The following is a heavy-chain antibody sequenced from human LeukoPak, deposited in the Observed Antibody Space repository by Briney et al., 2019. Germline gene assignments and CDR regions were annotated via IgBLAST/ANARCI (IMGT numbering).Heavy chain of an antibody. CDR1: GFTLSSYW. Sequence: GGSLRLSCAASGFTLSSYWMSWVRQAPGKGLEWVANIKQDGSEKYYVDSVKGRFTISRDNAKNSLYLQMNGLRAEDTAVYYCASLGHYYDSSGYSRDYFDYWGQGTLVTVSS. CDR2: IKQDGSEK. V-gene: IGHV3-7*01. CDR3: ASLGHYYDSSGYSRDYFDY. J-gene: IGHJ4*02. D-gene: IGHD3-22*01.